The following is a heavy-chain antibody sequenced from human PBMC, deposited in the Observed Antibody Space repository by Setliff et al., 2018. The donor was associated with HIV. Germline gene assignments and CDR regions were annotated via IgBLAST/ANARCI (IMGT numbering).Heavy chain of an antibody. V-gene: IGHV4-39*01. CDR3: ARARYIVIRGDAGMDV. CDR2: IYWSGLT. CDR1: SGSVSRSDYY. Sequence: PSETLSLTCTVSSGSVSRSDYYWGWIRQTPGKGLEWIGSIYWSGLTFYNPSLKSRVTISVDTSKNQFSLRLSSVTASDTAAYYCARARYIVIRGDAGMDVWGPGTTVTVSS. D-gene: IGHD3-10*01. J-gene: IGHJ6*02.